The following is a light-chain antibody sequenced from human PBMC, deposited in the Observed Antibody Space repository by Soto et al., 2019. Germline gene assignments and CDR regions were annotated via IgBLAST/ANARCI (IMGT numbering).Light chain of an antibody. CDR3: QQDNSFPYT. CDR2: AAS. V-gene: IGKV1-12*01. CDR1: QGVSNW. J-gene: IGKJ2*01. Sequence: DIPITQSPSSVSASVGDRVTITCRASQGVSNWLAWYQQKPGKAPKLLLYAASTLRSGVPSRFRGSGSGTDFTFTISSLQPEDFATYYCQQDNSFPYTFGQGTKLEIK.